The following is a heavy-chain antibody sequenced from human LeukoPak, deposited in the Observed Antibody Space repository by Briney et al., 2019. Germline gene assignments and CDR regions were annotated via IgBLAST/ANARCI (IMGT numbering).Heavy chain of an antibody. D-gene: IGHD2-15*01. J-gene: IGHJ5*02. CDR3: ARATVAATVHPFDP. V-gene: IGHV4-39*01. CDR2: IYYSGST. CDR1: GGSISSSSYY. Sequence: SETLSLTCTVSGGSISSSSYYWGWIRQPPGKGLEWIGSIYYSGSTYYNPSLKSRVTISVDTSKNQFSLKLSSVTAADTAVYYCARATVAATVHPFDPWGQGTLVTVSS.